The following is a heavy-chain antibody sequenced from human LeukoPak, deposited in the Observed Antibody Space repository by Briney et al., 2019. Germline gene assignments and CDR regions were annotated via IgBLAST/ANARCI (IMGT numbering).Heavy chain of an antibody. D-gene: IGHD2-15*01. J-gene: IGHJ4*02. Sequence: PSETLSLTCTVSGGSISSYYWSWIRQPPGKGLEWIGYIYYSGSNNYNPSLKSRVTISVDTSHNQFSLKLSSVTPADTAVYYCARDTRGYCSGGSCSMFDYWGQGTLVTVSS. V-gene: IGHV4-59*01. CDR2: IYYSGSN. CDR3: ARDTRGYCSGGSCSMFDY. CDR1: GGSISSYY.